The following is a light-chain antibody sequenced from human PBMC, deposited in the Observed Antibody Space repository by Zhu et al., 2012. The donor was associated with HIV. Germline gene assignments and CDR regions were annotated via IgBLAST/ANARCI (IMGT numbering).Light chain of an antibody. CDR2: GTS. V-gene: IGKV1-9*01. CDR3: QQLSTYPIT. Sequence: DIQLTQSPSFLSASVGDRVTITCRASQGISSYLAWYQQKPGKAPKLLIYGTSTLQSGVPSRFSGSGSGTEFTLTISSLRPEDFATFYCQQLSTYPITFGQGTRLEIK. CDR1: QGISSY. J-gene: IGKJ5*01.